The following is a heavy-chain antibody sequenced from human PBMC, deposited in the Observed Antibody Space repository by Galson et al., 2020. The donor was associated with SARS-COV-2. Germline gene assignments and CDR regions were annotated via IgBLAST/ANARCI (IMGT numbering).Heavy chain of an antibody. Sequence: ASVKVPCQASGYTFTSYYMHWVRQAPAQGLEWMGIINPSGGSTSYAQKFQRRVTIPRDTSTSTVYMELSTLGSEDTAVYYCARSSYGYDTRHAPWIQLANTAMVNAFDIWGQGTMLTV. CDR3: ARSSYGYDTRHAPWIQLANTAMVNAFDI. CDR1: GYTFTSYY. V-gene: IGHV1-46*01. CDR2: INPSGGST. D-gene: IGHD5-18*01. J-gene: IGHJ3*02.